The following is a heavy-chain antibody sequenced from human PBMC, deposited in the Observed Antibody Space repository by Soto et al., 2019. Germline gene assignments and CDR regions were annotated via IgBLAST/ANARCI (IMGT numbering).Heavy chain of an antibody. J-gene: IGHJ4*02. CDR2: ISYDGSNK. CDR1: GFTFNRCA. CDR3: ARSGLI. V-gene: IGHV3-30-3*01. D-gene: IGHD3-16*01. Sequence: GSLRLSCGGSGFTFNRCAMSWVRQSPGKGLEWVAVISYDGSNKYYADSVKGRFTISRDNSKNTLYLQMNSLRAEDTAVYYCARSGLIWSQGTLVTVSS.